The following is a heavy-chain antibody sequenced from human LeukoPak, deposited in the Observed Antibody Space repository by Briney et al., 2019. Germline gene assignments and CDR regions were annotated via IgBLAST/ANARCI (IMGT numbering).Heavy chain of an antibody. CDR1: GGSFSGYY. CDR3: ARTSAYGSGETYYFDY. V-gene: IGHV4-34*01. D-gene: IGHD3-10*01. Sequence: KPSETLSLTCAVYGGSFSGYYWSWIRQPPGRGLEWIGEINHSGSTNYNPSLKSRATISVDTSKNQFSLKLSSVTAADTAVYYCARTSAYGSGETYYFDYWGQGTLVTVSS. J-gene: IGHJ4*02. CDR2: INHSGST.